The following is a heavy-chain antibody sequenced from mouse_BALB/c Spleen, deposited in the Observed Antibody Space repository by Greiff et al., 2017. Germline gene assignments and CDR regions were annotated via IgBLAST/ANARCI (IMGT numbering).Heavy chain of an antibody. CDR2: ILPGSGST. CDR1: GYTFSSYW. V-gene: IGHV1-9*01. D-gene: IGHD2-4*01. CDR3: AREELRAWFAY. J-gene: IGHJ3*01. Sequence: QVQLQQSGAELMKPGASVKISCKATGYTFSSYWIEWVKQRPGHGLEWIGEILPGSGSTNYNEKFKGKATFTADTSSNTAYMQLSSLTSEDSAVYYCAREELRAWFAYWGQGTLVTVSA.